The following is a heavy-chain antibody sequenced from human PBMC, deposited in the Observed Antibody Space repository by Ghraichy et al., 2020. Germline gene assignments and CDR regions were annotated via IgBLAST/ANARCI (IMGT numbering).Heavy chain of an antibody. V-gene: IGHV4-4*07. CDR1: GGSISSYY. J-gene: IGHJ5*02. Sequence: SETLSLTCTVSGGSISSYYWSWIRQPAGKGLEWIGRIYTSGSTNYNPSLKSRVTMSVDTSKNQFSLKLSSVTAADTAVYYCARDTPVAVAGTAIWFDPWGQGTLVTVSS. CDR3: ARDTPVAVAGTAIWFDP. CDR2: IYTSGST. D-gene: IGHD6-19*01.